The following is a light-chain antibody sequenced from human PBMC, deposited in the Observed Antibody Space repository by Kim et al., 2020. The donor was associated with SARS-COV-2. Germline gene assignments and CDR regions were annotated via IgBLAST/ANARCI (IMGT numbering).Light chain of an antibody. V-gene: IGKV3-11*01. CDR3: QQRSNCPPLA. J-gene: IGKJ4*01. CDR2: DAS. CDR1: QSVSSY. Sequence: EVVLTQSPATLSLSPGERATLSCRASQSVSSYLAWYQQKPGQAPRLLIYDASNRATGIPARFSGSGSGTDFTLTINSLEPEDFVVYYCQQRSNCPPLAFGGGTKVDIK.